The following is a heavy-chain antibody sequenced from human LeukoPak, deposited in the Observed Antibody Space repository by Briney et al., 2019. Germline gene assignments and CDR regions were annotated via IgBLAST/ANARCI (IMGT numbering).Heavy chain of an antibody. V-gene: IGHV3-30*02. CDR3: AKDSSGPDPHAFDI. CDR2: IRYDGSNK. CDR1: GFTFSSYS. Sequence: GGSLRLSCAASGFTFSSYSMNWVRQAPGKGLEWVAFIRYDGSNKYYADSVKGRFTISRDNSKNTLYLQMNSLRAEDTAVYYCAKDSSGPDPHAFDIWGQGTMVTVSS. J-gene: IGHJ3*02. D-gene: IGHD1-14*01.